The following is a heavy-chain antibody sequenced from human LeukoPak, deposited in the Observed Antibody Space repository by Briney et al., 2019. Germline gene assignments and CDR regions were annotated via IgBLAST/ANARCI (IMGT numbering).Heavy chain of an antibody. Sequence: GGSLRLSCAASGFTFSSYGMHWVRQAPGKGLEWVAVIWYDGSNKYYADSVRGRFTISRDNSKNTLYLQMNSLRAEDAAVYYCAKDPDYYDALDVWGQGTTVTVSS. J-gene: IGHJ6*02. V-gene: IGHV3-33*06. CDR1: GFTFSSYG. CDR3: AKDPDYYDALDV. D-gene: IGHD3-16*01. CDR2: IWYDGSNK.